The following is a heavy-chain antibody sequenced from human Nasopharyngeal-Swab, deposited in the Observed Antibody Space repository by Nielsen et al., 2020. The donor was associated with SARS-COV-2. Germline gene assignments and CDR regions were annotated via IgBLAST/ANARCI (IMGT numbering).Heavy chain of an antibody. CDR3: ARDFNYYDSSGYDTRDY. Sequence: GESLKISCAASGFTFSSYSMNWVRQAPGKGLEWVSSISSSSSYIYYADSVKGRFTISRDNAQNSLYLQMNSLRAEDTAVYYCARDFNYYDSSGYDTRDYWGQGTLVTVSS. V-gene: IGHV3-21*01. CDR2: ISSSSSYI. D-gene: IGHD3-22*01. CDR1: GFTFSSYS. J-gene: IGHJ4*02.